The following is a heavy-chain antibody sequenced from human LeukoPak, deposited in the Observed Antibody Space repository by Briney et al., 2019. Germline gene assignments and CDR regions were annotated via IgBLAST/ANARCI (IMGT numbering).Heavy chain of an antibody. Sequence: SVKVSCKASGGTLSSYAISWVRQAPGQGLEWMGRIIPIFGRTNYAQKFQGRVTITTDESTSTAYMELSSLRSEDTAVYYCARAPLQLVTHNYFDYWGQGTLVTVSS. V-gene: IGHV1-69*05. CDR3: ARAPLQLVTHNYFDY. J-gene: IGHJ4*02. D-gene: IGHD2-21*01. CDR2: IIPIFGRT. CDR1: GGTLSSYA.